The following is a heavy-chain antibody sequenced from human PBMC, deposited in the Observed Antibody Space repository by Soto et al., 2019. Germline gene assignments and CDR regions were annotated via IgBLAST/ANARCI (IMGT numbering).Heavy chain of an antibody. CDR3: ARIAAAGLTYFDY. CDR2: INPSTGST. Sequence: MGPCRASTYISASCNYMWLGEAPGQGLEWRGVINPSTGSTSYEQKFQGRVTMTRDTSTSTVYMVLSSLRSEDTAVYYCARIAAAGLTYFDYWGQGTPVTVSS. J-gene: IGHJ4*02. V-gene: IGHV1-46*01. D-gene: IGHD6-13*01. CDR1: TYISASCN.